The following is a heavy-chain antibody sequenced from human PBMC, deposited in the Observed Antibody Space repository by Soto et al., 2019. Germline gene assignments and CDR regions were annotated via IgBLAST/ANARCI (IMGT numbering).Heavy chain of an antibody. CDR2: IIPILGIA. CDR3: ARDAPPKMEVGGHHGY. Sequence: QVQLVQSGAEVKKPGSSVKVSCKASGGTFSSYTISWVRQAPGQGLEWMGRIIPILGIANYAQKFQGRVTITADKSTGADYMGLSSLRSEARAVDYCARDAPPKMEVGGHHGYWGQGTLVTVSS. V-gene: IGHV1-69*08. D-gene: IGHD3-22*01. J-gene: IGHJ4*02. CDR1: GGTFSSYT.